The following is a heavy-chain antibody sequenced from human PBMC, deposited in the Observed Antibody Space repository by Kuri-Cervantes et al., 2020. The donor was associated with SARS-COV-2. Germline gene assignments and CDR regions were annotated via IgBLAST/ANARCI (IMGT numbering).Heavy chain of an antibody. V-gene: IGHV4-39*01. CDR3: ASLLGFCTNAACYRYFDY. CDR2: IYYSGST. CDR1: GGSISNSSYY. J-gene: IGHJ4*03. D-gene: IGHD2-8*01. Sequence: GSLRLSCTVSGGSISNSSYYWGWIRQPPGKGLERIGTIYYSGSTDSDPSLKSRVTISVDTSRNEFSLKLSSVTDADTAIYYCASLLGFCTNAACYRYFDYWGQGTLVTVSS.